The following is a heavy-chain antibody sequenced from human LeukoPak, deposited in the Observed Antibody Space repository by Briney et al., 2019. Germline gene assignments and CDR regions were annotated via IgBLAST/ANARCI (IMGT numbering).Heavy chain of an antibody. J-gene: IGHJ4*02. V-gene: IGHV3-30*02. CDR1: GFTFSSYA. CDR2: IAHHGSNK. CDR3: AKDGSWSCTD. D-gene: IGHD2-8*02. Sequence: GGSLRLSCAASGFTFSSYAMHWVRQGPGKGLEWVAYIAHHGSNKYYADSVKGRFTISRDNSKRTLYLSMNNLRADDTAVYYCAKDGSWSCTDWGQGALVTVSS.